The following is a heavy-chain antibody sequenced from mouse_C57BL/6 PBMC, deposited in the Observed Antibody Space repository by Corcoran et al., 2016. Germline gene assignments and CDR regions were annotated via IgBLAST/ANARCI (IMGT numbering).Heavy chain of an antibody. D-gene: IGHD1-1*01. Sequence: EVQLQQSGRELLKPGSSVKISCKASGYTFTYYYMNWVKQSHGKSLEWIGDINPNNGGTSYNQKFKGKATLTVDKSSSTAYMELRSLTSEDSAVYYCARGYGSSLYAYWGQGTLVTVSA. J-gene: IGHJ3*01. CDR1: GYTFTYYY. CDR3: ARGYGSSLYAY. CDR2: INPNNGGT. V-gene: IGHV1-26*01.